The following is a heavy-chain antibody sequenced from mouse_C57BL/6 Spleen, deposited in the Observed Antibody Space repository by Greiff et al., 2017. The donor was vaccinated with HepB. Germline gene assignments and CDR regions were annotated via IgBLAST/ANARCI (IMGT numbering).Heavy chain of an antibody. CDR2: IYPGSGST. CDR1: GYTFTSYW. J-gene: IGHJ2*01. V-gene: IGHV1-55*01. D-gene: IGHD3-2*02. Sequence: QVQLQQPGAELVKPGASVKMSCKASGYTFTSYWITWVKQRPGQGLEWIGDIYPGSGSTNYNEKFKSKATLTVDTSSSTAYMQLSSLTSEDSAVYYCARRTAQAYYFDYWGQGTTLTVSS. CDR3: ARRTAQAYYFDY.